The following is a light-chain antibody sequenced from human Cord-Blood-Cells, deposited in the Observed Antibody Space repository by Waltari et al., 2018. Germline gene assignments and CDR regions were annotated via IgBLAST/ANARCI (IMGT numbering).Light chain of an antibody. Sequence: DIQMTQSPSSLSASVGVRVTITCRASQSISSYLNWYQQKPEKAPKLLIYAASSLQSGVPSRFSGSGSGTDFTLTISSLQPEDFATYYCQQSYSTPRSFGQGTKLEIK. CDR3: QQSYSTPRS. CDR2: AAS. V-gene: IGKV1-39*01. J-gene: IGKJ2*04. CDR1: QSISSY.